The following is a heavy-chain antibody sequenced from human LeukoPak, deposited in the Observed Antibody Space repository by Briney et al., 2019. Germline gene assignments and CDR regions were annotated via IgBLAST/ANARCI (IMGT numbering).Heavy chain of an antibody. Sequence: PGGSLRLSCAATGFTFSSNWMSWVRQAPGKGLEWVATIKEDGSEKWYVDAVKGRFTISRDNTKNSLYLQMNGLRDEDTAVYYCASGLGRAIYPNSRRADYWGQGTLVTVSS. J-gene: IGHJ4*02. CDR1: GFTFSSNW. D-gene: IGHD2-8*01. CDR2: IKEDGSEK. V-gene: IGHV3-7*03. CDR3: ASGLGRAIYPNSRRADY.